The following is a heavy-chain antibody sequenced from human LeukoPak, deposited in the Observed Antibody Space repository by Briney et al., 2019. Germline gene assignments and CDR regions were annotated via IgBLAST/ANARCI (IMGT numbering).Heavy chain of an antibody. CDR1: GFTFSSYA. CDR3: ARGRSPKIIVVVPAATDY. J-gene: IGHJ4*02. CDR2: ISYDGSNK. V-gene: IGHV3-30-3*01. Sequence: GGSLRLSCAASGFTFSSYAMHWVRQAPGKGLEWVAVISYDGSNKYYADSVKGRFTISRDNSKNTLYLQMNSLRAEDTAVYYCARGRSPKIIVVVPAATDYWGQGTLVTVSS. D-gene: IGHD2-2*01.